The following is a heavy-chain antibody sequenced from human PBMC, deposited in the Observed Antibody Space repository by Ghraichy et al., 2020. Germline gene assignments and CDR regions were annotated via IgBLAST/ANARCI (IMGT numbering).Heavy chain of an antibody. CDR2: FDPEDGET. V-gene: IGHV1-24*01. J-gene: IGHJ5*02. D-gene: IGHD6-13*01. Sequence: ASVKVSCKVSGYTLTELSMHWVRQAPGKGLEWMGGFDPEDGETIYAQKFQGRVTMTEDTSTDTAYMELSSLRSEDTAVYYCATVLRRTGNIAAAYWFDPWGQGTLVTVSS. CDR3: ATVLRRTGNIAAAYWFDP. CDR1: GYTLTELS.